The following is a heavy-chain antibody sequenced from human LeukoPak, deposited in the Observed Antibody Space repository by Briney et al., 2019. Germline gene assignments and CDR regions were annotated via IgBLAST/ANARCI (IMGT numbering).Heavy chain of an antibody. J-gene: IGHJ5*02. D-gene: IGHD5-18*01. CDR1: GYTFTGYV. CDR2: MNPNSGGT. CDR3: ASGPTWIQLWGPISLFDP. Sequence: ASVKVSCKASGYTFTGYVMHSVRQAPGPGLEWMGWMNPNSGGTNYAQKFQGRVTMTRETSISTAYMELSRLRSDDTAVYYCASGPTWIQLWGPISLFDPWGQGTLVTVSS. V-gene: IGHV1-2*02.